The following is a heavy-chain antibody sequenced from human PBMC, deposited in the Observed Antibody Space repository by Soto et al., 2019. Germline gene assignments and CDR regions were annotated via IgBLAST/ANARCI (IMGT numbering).Heavy chain of an antibody. J-gene: IGHJ4*02. V-gene: IGHV3-7*01. CDR1: GFTFTTYW. CDR3: ARAGIAVAAYMNY. Sequence: PGGSLRLSCAASGFTFTTYWMTWVRQAPGKGLEWVANINQHGSEEYYVDSLKGRFTISRDNAKNSLYLQMNSLRAEDTAVYYCARAGIAVAAYMNYWGQGTLVTVSS. CDR2: INQHGSEE. D-gene: IGHD6-19*01.